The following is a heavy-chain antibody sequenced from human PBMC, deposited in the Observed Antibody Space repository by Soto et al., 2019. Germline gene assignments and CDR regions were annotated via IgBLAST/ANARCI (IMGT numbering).Heavy chain of an antibody. D-gene: IGHD1-26*01. V-gene: IGHV1-2*02. J-gene: IGHJ6*04. CDR3: ASDLRFGYGSFYRYGMAD. CDR1: GYRFTNYY. CDR2: ISPYTGAT. Sequence: ASVKVSCKASGYRFTNYYLHWVRQAPGQGLEWMGWISPYTGATNYAKKFEGRVTITSDTSSSTASMDLTRLTPDDTAIYYCASDLRFGYGSFYRYGMADWGKGTTVTVSS.